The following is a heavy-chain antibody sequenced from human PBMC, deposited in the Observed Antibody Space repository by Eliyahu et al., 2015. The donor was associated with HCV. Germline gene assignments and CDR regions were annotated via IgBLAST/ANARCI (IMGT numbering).Heavy chain of an antibody. CDR1: GGSIXSSXYY. J-gene: IGHJ4*02. Sequence: QLQLQESGPGLVKPSETLSLXCTVSGGSIXSSXYYWGWIRQPPGKGLEWIGSIYYSGSTYYNPSLKSRVTISVDTSKNQFSLKLSSVTAADTAVYYCAVQGEIFWSGYYTSPFDYWGQGTLVTVSS. CDR2: IYYSGST. V-gene: IGHV4-39*01. CDR3: AVQGEIFWSGYYTSPFDY. D-gene: IGHD3-3*01.